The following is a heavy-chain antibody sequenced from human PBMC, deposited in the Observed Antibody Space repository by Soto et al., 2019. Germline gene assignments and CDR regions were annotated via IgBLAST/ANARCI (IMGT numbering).Heavy chain of an antibody. CDR2: ISAYNGNT. D-gene: IGHD4-4*01. CDR1: GFPFTSYA. V-gene: IGHV1-18*01. J-gene: IGHJ4*02. Sequence: QVQLVQSGTEVKNPGASVKVSCKASGFPFTSYAFSWVRQAPGLGLEWMGWISAYNGNTNYAREFRGRITMTTDAXXSTAYMELRSLRSDDTAVYYCARDFTVWPPDGCDSWGPVTLVIVSS. CDR3: ARDFTVWPPDGCDS.